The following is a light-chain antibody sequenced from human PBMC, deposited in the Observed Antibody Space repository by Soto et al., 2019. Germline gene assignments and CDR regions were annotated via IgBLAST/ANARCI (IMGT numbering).Light chain of an antibody. CDR3: QQNYSPPPIT. V-gene: IGKV1-12*01. CDR1: QGITNR. J-gene: IGKJ5*01. Sequence: DIQMTQSPSSVSASVGDRVTITCRASQGITNRLAWYQQKPGKAPKLLIYEASSLQSGVPSRISGSGSGTDFTLTIRSLQPEDFATYYCQQNYSPPPITFGQGTRREIK. CDR2: EAS.